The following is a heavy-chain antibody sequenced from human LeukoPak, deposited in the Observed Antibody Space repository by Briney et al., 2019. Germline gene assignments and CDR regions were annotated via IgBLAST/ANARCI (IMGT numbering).Heavy chain of an antibody. CDR3: ARIFCSSTSCYFFDY. J-gene: IGHJ4*02. Sequence: GASVKVSCKASGYSFTAYYIHWVRQAPGQGLEWMGIINPSGGSTSYSQQFQGRVTMTRDTSISTAYMELSRLRSDDTAVYYCARIFCSSTSCYFFDYWGQGTLVTVS. CDR2: INPSGGST. CDR1: GYSFTAYY. V-gene: IGHV1-46*01. D-gene: IGHD2-2*01.